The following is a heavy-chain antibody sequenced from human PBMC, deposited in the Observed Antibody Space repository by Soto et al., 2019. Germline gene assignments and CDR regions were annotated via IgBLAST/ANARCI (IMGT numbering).Heavy chain of an antibody. CDR2: ISGSGAST. V-gene: IGHV3-23*01. J-gene: IGHJ3*02. CDR1: GFTFSSYA. Sequence: EVQLLESGGGLVQPGGSLRLSCAASGFTFSSYAMSWVRQAPGKGLEWVSAISGSGASTYYADSVKGRFTISRDNSENTLYVQMNSLRAEDTALYYSAKEARSNWNTGDYIDAFDIWGQGTMVTVSS. D-gene: IGHD1-1*01. CDR3: AKEARSNWNTGDYIDAFDI.